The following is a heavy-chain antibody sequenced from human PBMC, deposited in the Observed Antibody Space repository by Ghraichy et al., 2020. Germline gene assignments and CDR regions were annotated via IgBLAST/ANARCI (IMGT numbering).Heavy chain of an antibody. D-gene: IGHD3-3*02. CDR2: ISYDGSNK. CDR1: GFTFSSYA. Sequence: GGSLRLSCAASGFTFSSYAMHWVRQAPGKGLEWVAVISYDGSNKYYADSVKSRFTIARDNSKNTRYLQMNSLSAEDTAVYYCARDSTWGQGTLVTVSS. V-gene: IGHV3-30-3*01. CDR3: ARDST. J-gene: IGHJ5*02.